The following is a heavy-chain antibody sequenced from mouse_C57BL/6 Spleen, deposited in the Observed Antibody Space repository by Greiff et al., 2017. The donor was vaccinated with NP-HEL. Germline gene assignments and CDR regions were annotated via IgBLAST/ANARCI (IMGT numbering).Heavy chain of an antibody. D-gene: IGHD2-2*01. CDR1: GFTFSDYG. Sequence: EVKLMESGGGLVKPGGSLKLSCAASGFTFSDYGMHWVRQAPEKGLERVAYISSGSSTIYYADTVKGRFTISRDNAKNTLFLQMTSLRSEDTAMYYCARRSTMVTTDFDYWGQGTTLTVSS. J-gene: IGHJ2*01. CDR2: ISSGSSTI. V-gene: IGHV5-17*01. CDR3: ARRSTMVTTDFDY.